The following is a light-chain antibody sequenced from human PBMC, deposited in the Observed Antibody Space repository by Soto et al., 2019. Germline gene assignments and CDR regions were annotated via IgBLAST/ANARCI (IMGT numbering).Light chain of an antibody. V-gene: IGKV3-20*01. J-gene: IGKJ1*01. CDR3: QQYGSSPLT. CDR1: QSVSSSY. CDR2: GAS. Sequence: EMVLTQSPGTLSLSPGERATLSCRASQSVSSSYLAWYQQKPGQAPRLLIYGASSRATGIPDMFSGSGSGTDFTLTISRLEPEDFAVYYCQQYGSSPLTFGQGTKVDIK.